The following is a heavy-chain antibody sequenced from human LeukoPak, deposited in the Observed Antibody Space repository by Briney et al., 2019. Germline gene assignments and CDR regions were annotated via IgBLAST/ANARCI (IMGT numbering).Heavy chain of an antibody. CDR2: ISNDGRNK. CDR3: ASASCSGSSCYSGYFDY. V-gene: IGHV3-30*14. Sequence: PGRSLRLSCAASGFTFSTYAMHWVRQAPGKGLEWVAVISNDGRNKIYADSVKGRFIISRDNSKNTLYLQMNSLRAEDTAVYYCASASCSGSSCYSGYFDYWGQGTLVTVSS. J-gene: IGHJ4*02. CDR1: GFTFSTYA. D-gene: IGHD2-15*01.